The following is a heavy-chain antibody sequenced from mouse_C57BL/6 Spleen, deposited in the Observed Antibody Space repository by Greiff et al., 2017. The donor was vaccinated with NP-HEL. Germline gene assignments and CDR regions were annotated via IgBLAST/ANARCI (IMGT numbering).Heavy chain of an antibody. V-gene: IGHV1-26*01. CDR3: ARAVWLRQDWYFDV. J-gene: IGHJ1*03. CDR2: INPNNGGT. D-gene: IGHD2-2*01. Sequence: EVQLQQSGPELVKPGASVKISCKASGYTFTDYYMNWVKQSHGKSLEWIGDINPNNGGTSYNQKFKGKATLTVDKSSSTAYMELRSLTSEDSAVYYCARAVWLRQDWYFDVWGTGTTVTVSS. CDR1: GYTFTDYY.